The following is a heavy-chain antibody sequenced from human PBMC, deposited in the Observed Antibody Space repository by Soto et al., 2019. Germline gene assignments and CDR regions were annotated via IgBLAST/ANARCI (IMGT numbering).Heavy chain of an antibody. J-gene: IGHJ4*02. CDR1: GFTFSRSP. Sequence: ESGGGEVQPGTSPRLSCAASGFTFSRSPMHWVRQAPGKGLDWVGLISADGSSQHYADSVRGRFIISRDNFRNTMSLQMDRLKPEDTAVYYCARPVVAGTPDYWGQGALVSVSS. CDR2: ISADGSSQ. D-gene: IGHD2-15*01. V-gene: IGHV3-30-3*01. CDR3: ARPVVAGTPDY.